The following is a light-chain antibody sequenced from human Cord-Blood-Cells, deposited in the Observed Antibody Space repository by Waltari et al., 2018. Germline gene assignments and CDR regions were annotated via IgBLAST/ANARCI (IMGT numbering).Light chain of an antibody. Sequence: NFLTQSPATLSLSPGERAPLSCRASQSVSSYLAWYQQKPGQAPRLLIYDASNRATGIPARFSGSGSGTDFTLTISSLEPEDFAVYYCQQRSNWPITFGQGTRLEIK. J-gene: IGKJ5*01. CDR3: QQRSNWPIT. CDR1: QSVSSY. V-gene: IGKV3-11*01. CDR2: DAS.